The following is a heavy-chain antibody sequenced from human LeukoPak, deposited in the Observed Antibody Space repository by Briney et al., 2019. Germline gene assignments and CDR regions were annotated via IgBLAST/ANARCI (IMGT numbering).Heavy chain of an antibody. V-gene: IGHV4-34*01. CDR3: ARGGGPDSSGSPPLDY. D-gene: IGHD3-22*01. CDR2: INHSGST. CDR1: GGSFSGYY. J-gene: IGHJ4*02. Sequence: PSETLSLTCAVYGGSFSGYYWSWIRQPPGKGLEWIGEINHSGSTNYNPSLKSRVTISVDTSKNQFSLKLSSGTAADTAVYYCARGGGPDSSGSPPLDYWGQGTLVTVSS.